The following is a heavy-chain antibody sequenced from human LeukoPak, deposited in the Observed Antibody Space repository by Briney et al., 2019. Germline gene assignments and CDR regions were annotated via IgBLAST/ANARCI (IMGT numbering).Heavy chain of an antibody. J-gene: IGHJ6*04. Sequence: PGGSLRLSCAASGFTFSSYSMNWVRQAPGKGLEWVSYISSSSSYTNYADSVKGRFTISRDNAKNSLYLQMNSLRAEDTAVYYCARETVHYGMDVWGKGTTVTVSS. V-gene: IGHV3-21*05. CDR3: ARETVHYGMDV. CDR2: ISSSSSYT. CDR1: GFTFSSYS. D-gene: IGHD2-21*02.